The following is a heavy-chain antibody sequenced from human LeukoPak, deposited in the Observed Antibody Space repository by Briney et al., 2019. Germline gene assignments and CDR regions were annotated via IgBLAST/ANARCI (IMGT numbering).Heavy chain of an antibody. CDR2: IYSGGST. CDR3: ARDRTESNPLYYFDY. CDR1: GFTVSSNY. J-gene: IGHJ4*02. Sequence: GGSLRLSCAASGFTVSSNYMSWVRQAPGKGLEWVSVIYSGGSTYYADSVKGRFTISRDNSKNTLYLQMNSLRAEDTAVYYCARDRTESNPLYYFDYWGQGTLVTVSS. V-gene: IGHV3-66*01.